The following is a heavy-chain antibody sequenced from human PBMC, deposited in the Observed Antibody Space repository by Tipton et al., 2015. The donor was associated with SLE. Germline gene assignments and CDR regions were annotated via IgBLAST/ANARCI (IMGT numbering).Heavy chain of an antibody. Sequence: TLSLTCAVYGGSISAYYWNWIRQPAGKGLEWIGRIYASGSTNYNPSLNNRVAMSLDTSKKQFSLKLTSVTAADTAVYYCAITMVVGPFDYWGQGTLVAVSS. CDR2: IYASGST. CDR3: AITMVVGPFDY. J-gene: IGHJ4*02. D-gene: IGHD3-22*01. V-gene: IGHV4-59*10. CDR1: GGSISAYY.